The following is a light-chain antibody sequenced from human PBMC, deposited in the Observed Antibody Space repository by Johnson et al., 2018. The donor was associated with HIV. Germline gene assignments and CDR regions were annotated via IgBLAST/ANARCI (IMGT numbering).Light chain of an antibody. CDR3: GTWDNSLNVYV. J-gene: IGLJ1*01. CDR2: DNN. V-gene: IGLV1-51*01. Sequence: SVLTQPPSVSAAPGQKVTISCSGSSSNIGNNYVSWYQQLPGTAPKLLIYDNNKRPSGIPDRFSGSKSGTSATLDITGLQTGDEAGYYCGTWDNSLNVYVFGTGT. CDR1: SSNIGNNY.